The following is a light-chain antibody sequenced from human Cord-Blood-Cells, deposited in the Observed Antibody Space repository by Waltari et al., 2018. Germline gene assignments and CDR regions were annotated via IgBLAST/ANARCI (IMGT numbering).Light chain of an antibody. CDR1: QSVSSSY. CDR3: QQYGSSPRYS. CDR2: GAS. J-gene: IGKJ2*03. V-gene: IGKV3-20*01. Sequence: EIVLTQSPGPLSLSPGASATLPCRASQSVSSSYLAWYQQKPGQAPRLLIHGASSRATGIPDRFSGSVSGTDFTLTISRLEPEDFAVYYCQQYGSSPRYSFGQGTKLEIK.